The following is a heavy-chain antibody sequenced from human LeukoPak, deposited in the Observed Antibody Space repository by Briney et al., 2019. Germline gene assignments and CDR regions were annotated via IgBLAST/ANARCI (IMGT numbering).Heavy chain of an antibody. CDR3: ARVFSGNYYSGFDY. Sequence: GGSLRLSCAASGFIFTTYSVNWVRQAPGKGLEWVSSISSSSTYISYADSVEGRFTISRDNAKKSLYLQMNSLRAEDTALYYCARVFSGNYYSGFDYWGQGTLVTVSS. CDR2: ISSSSTYI. CDR1: GFIFTTYS. J-gene: IGHJ4*02. D-gene: IGHD3-10*01. V-gene: IGHV3-21*01.